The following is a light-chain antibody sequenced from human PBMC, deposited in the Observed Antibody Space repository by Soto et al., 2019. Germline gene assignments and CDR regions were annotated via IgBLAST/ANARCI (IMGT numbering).Light chain of an antibody. CDR3: QQYNNWPPWT. J-gene: IGKJ1*01. CDR1: QGDSSN. CDR2: DAS. Sequence: EIVLISAAAASSKTQGKRSTLSCRAIQGDSSNIAWYQQKPGQAPRLLIYDASIRATGIPARFSASGSGTEFTLTISSLQSEDFAVYYCQQYNNWPPWTCGQGTKVDIK. V-gene: IGKV3-15*01.